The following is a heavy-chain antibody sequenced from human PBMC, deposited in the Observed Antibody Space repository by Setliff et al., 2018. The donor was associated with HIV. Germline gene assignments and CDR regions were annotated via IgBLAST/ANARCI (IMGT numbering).Heavy chain of an antibody. Sequence: SETLSLTCAVYGGSINGYYWTWIRQSPGKGLEWIGEVNHRGTINYNQSLKNRVIISVDTAKYQFSLNMISMTAADTAVYYCAREKSIPTTWFGGYYCDYWGQGTLVTVSS. D-gene: IGHD3-10*01. CDR2: VNHRGTI. J-gene: IGHJ4*02. CDR1: GGSINGYY. V-gene: IGHV4-34*01. CDR3: AREKSIPTTWFGGYYCDY.